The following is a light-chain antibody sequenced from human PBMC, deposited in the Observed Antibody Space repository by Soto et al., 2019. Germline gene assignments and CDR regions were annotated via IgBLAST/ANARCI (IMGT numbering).Light chain of an antibody. CDR1: QSVSSN. CDR3: QHYDDWPPWT. J-gene: IGKJ1*01. CDR2: GAS. V-gene: IGKV3-15*01. Sequence: TVMKQSPATLSVSPGERATLSCRASQSVSSNLAWYHQKPGQAPRLLIYGASTRATGIPARFSGSGSGTEFTLTISSLQSEDFAVYYCQHYDDWPPWTFGQGSKVDIK.